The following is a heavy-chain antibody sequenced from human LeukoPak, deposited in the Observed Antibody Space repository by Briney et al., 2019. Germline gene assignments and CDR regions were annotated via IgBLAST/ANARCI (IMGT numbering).Heavy chain of an antibody. J-gene: IGHJ4*02. D-gene: IGHD6-19*01. CDR1: GFTFTSHG. V-gene: IGHV3-30*19. CDR3: AGSPRSDWYWFDY. CDR2: ISYDGINK. Sequence: LSGGSLRLSCVVSGFTFTSHGMNWLRQAPGKGLEWVAVISYDGINKHYADSVKGRFTISRDNSKNTLYLQMNSLRDEDTALYYCAGSPRSDWYWFDYWGQGTLVTVSS.